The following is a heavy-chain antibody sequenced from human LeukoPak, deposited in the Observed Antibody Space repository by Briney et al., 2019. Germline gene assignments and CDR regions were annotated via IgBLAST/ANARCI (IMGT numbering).Heavy chain of an antibody. J-gene: IGHJ4*02. CDR2: INHSGST. CDR3: ARFDYGDPDY. Sequence: SETLSLTCVVYGGSFSGYYWSWIRQPPGKGLEWIGEINHSGSTNYNPSLKSRVTVSVDTSKNQFSLKLSSVTAADTAVYYCARFDYGDPDYWGQGTLVTVSS. D-gene: IGHD4-17*01. V-gene: IGHV4-34*01. CDR1: GGSFSGYY.